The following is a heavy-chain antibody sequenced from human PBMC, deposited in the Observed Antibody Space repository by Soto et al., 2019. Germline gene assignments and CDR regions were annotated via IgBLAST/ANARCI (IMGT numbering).Heavy chain of an antibody. D-gene: IGHD3-16*01. CDR1: GYTFTSYA. J-gene: IGHJ3*02. CDR3: ARSAGGRNAFDI. V-gene: IGHV1-3*01. Sequence: ASVKVSCKASGYTFTSYAMHWVRQAPGQRLEWMGWINAGNGNTKYSQKFQGRVTITRDTSASTAYMELSSLRSEDTAVYYCARSAGGRNAFDIWGQGTMVTVS. CDR2: INAGNGNT.